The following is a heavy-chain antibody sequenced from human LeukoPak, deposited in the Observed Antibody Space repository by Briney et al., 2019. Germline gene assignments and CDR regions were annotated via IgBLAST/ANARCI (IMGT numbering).Heavy chain of an antibody. J-gene: IGHJ4*02. Sequence: GGSLRHSRVVSRFTFSTFTMNWVRQARGKGLEWVSCISSSSSYIYYADSVKGRFTISRDNAKNSLYLQMNSLRAEDTAVYYCARVGPYGSGSYNFDYWGQGTLVTVSS. V-gene: IGHV3-21*01. D-gene: IGHD3-10*01. CDR3: ARVGPYGSGSYNFDY. CDR1: RFTFSTFT. CDR2: ISSSSSYI.